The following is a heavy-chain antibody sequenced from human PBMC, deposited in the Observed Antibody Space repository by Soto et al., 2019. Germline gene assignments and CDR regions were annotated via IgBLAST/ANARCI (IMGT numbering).Heavy chain of an antibody. CDR1: GFTFSSYA. CDR2: ISGDGGTT. D-gene: IGHD2-2*01. CDR3: AKNRVLVPAMYHFDY. V-gene: IGHV3-23*01. J-gene: IGHJ4*02. Sequence: EVQLLESGGGLVQPGGSLRLSCAASGFTFSSYAMNWVRQAPGKGLEWVSIISGDGGTTSYADSVKGRFTISRDNSKNMMYLQMNSLIAEDTTGYDCAKNRVLVPAMYHFDYWGQGTLVTVSS.